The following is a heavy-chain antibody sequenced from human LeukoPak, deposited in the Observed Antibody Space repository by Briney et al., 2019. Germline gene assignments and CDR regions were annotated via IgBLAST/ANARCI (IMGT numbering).Heavy chain of an antibody. CDR1: GYSITSGYY. CDR2: AYHSGST. J-gene: IGHJ6*03. D-gene: IGHD3-10*01. CDR3: ARSGPYYYHYPDV. V-gene: IGHV4-38-2*02. Sequence: PSETLSLTCTVSGYSITSGYYWVWIRQPPGKGLEWIGAAYHSGSTYYNPSLKSRVAISVDTSKNLFSLNLYSVTAADTAVYFCARSGPYYYHYPDVWGKGTTVTVSS.